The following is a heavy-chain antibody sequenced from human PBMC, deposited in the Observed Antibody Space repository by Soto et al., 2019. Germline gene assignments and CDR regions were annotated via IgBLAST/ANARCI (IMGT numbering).Heavy chain of an antibody. CDR2: IYYSGST. Sequence: QVQLQESGPGLVKPSQTLSLTCTVSGGSISSGDYYWSWIRQPPGKGLEWIGYIYYSGSTYYNPSLKCRVTISVDTSKNQFSLKLSSVTAADTAVYYCARVRVPAAMEFDYWGQGTLVTVSS. D-gene: IGHD2-2*01. CDR1: GGSISSGDYY. CDR3: ARVRVPAAMEFDY. V-gene: IGHV4-30-4*01. J-gene: IGHJ4*02.